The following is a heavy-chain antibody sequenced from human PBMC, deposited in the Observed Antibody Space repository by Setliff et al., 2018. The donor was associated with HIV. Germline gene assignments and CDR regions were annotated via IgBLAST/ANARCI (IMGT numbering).Heavy chain of an antibody. D-gene: IGHD1-20*01. V-gene: IGHV3-66*01. Sequence: GGSLRLSCAASGFTFDEYALHWVRQAPGKGLEWVSVIYSGGSTYYADSVKGRFTISRDNSKNTLYLQMNSLRAEDTAVYYCARDPGRYNGMDVWGQGTTVTVSS. CDR2: IYSGGST. CDR1: GFTFDEYA. J-gene: IGHJ6*02. CDR3: ARDPGRYNGMDV.